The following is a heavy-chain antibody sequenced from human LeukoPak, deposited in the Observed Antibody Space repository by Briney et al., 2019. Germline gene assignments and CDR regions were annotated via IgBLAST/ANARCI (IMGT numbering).Heavy chain of an antibody. CDR2: IRYDGNKK. Sequence: GGSLRLSCAASGFSFNNHGMHWVRQAPGKGLEWVAFIRYDGNKKDYADSVKGRFTISKDNSKHTLYLLMNSLRTEDTAVYFCAKFLSSGWSQGNEYFHHWGQGTLVTVSS. CDR1: GFSFNNHG. CDR3: AKFLSSGWSQGNEYFHH. V-gene: IGHV3-30*02. D-gene: IGHD6-19*01. J-gene: IGHJ1*01.